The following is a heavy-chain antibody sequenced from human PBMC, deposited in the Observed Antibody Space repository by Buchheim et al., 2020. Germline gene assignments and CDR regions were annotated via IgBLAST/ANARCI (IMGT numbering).Heavy chain of an antibody. Sequence: QVQLVQSGAEVKKPGTSVKVSCKASGYAFIRYYIHWVRQAPGQGPEWMGIIDPSGGSTTYAQKFQGRVTMTWDTSTTTVYMELSSLRSDDTAVYYCARDLGFDYDNSGYFSGWFDPWGQGTL. CDR3: ARDLGFDYDNSGYFSGWFDP. CDR1: GYAFIRYY. D-gene: IGHD3-22*01. J-gene: IGHJ5*02. CDR2: IDPSGGST. V-gene: IGHV1-46*01.